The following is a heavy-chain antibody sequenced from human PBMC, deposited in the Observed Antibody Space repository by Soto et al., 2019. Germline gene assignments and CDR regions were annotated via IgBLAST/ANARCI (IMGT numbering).Heavy chain of an antibody. J-gene: IGHJ1*01. Sequence: PSETLSLTCAVYGGSFSGYYWSWIRQPPGKGLEWIGEINHSGSTNYNPSLKSRVTISVDTSKNQFSLKLSSVTAADTAVYYCARTRPCGGDCYFTRGLYGFQHWGQGTLVTVSS. D-gene: IGHD2-21*01. CDR3: ARTRPCGGDCYFTRGLYGFQH. V-gene: IGHV4-34*01. CDR2: INHSGST. CDR1: GGSFSGYY.